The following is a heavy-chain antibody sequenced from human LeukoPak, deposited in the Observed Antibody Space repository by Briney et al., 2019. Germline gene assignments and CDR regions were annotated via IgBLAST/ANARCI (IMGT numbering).Heavy chain of an antibody. V-gene: IGHV3-74*01. J-gene: IGHJ4*02. CDR1: AFTFSSYW. Sequence: PGGSLRLSCAASAFTFSSYWMHWVRQAPGKGLVWVSRINSDGISTSYADSVKGRFTISRDNAKNTLYLQMNSLRAEDTAVYYCAKVGATVIDYWGQGTLVTVSS. CDR3: AKVGATVIDY. CDR2: INSDGIST. D-gene: IGHD4-17*01.